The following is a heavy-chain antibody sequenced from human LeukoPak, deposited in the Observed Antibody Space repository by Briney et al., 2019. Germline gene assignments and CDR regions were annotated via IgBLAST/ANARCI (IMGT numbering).Heavy chain of an antibody. CDR2: INHSGST. CDR1: GGSYSGYY. J-gene: IGHJ4*02. Sequence: PSETLSLTCAVYGGSYSGYYWSWIRQPPGKGLEWIGEINHSGSTNYNPSLKGRVTISVDTSKNQFSLKLSSVTAADTAVYYCARGAWTGDTAMVSYFDYWGQGTLVTVSS. CDR3: ARGAWTGDTAMVSYFDY. V-gene: IGHV4-34*01. D-gene: IGHD5-18*01.